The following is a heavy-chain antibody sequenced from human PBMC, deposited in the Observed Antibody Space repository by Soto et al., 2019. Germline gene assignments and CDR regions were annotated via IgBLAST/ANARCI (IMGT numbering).Heavy chain of an antibody. D-gene: IGHD3-3*01. CDR2: MNPNSGNT. CDR1: GYTFTSYD. J-gene: IGHJ6*03. Sequence: ASVKVSCKASGYTFTSYDINWVRQATGQGLEWMGWMNPNSGNTGYAQKFQGRVTMTRNTSISTAYMELSSLRSEDTAVYYCARGPYDFWSGYYYMDVWGKGTTVTVSS. V-gene: IGHV1-8*01. CDR3: ARGPYDFWSGYYYMDV.